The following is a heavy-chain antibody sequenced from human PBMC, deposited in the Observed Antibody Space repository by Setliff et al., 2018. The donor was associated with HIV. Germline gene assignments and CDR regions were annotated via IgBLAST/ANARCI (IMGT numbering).Heavy chain of an antibody. J-gene: IGHJ4*02. D-gene: IGHD2-2*02. CDR2: IYSSRWS. CDR3: GRHSLYGPAAISALDY. V-gene: IGHV4-39*01. Sequence: LTCTVSGGSISNSSSYWGWIRQTPGKGLEWIGSIYSSRWSYYNPSLQSRLTLSIDRSRSQFSLNHRSVTAADTAVYYCGRHSLYGPAAISALDYWGQGALVTVSS. CDR1: GGSISNSSSY.